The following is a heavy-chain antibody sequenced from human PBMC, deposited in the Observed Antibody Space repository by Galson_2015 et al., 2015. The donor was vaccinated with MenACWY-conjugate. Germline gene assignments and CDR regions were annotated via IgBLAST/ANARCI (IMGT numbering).Heavy chain of an antibody. CDR3: AREGRPYDCVWGRYRYRRNFDY. CDR2: ISVDNGNT. D-gene: IGHD3-16*02. CDR1: GYTFTNYD. Sequence: SVKVSCKASGYTFTNYDIGWVRQAPGQGLEWMGWISVDNGNTHYAQKVQGRVTLTTDTSTSTAYMELRSLRSDDTAVFYCAREGRPYDCVWGRYRYRRNFDYWGQGTLVTASS. J-gene: IGHJ4*02. V-gene: IGHV1-18*01.